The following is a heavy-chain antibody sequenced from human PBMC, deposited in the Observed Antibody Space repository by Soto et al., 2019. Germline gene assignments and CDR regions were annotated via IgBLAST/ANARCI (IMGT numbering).Heavy chain of an antibody. CDR1: GYTFTNYG. J-gene: IGHJ6*02. CDR2: ISGYNGNT. Sequence: QVQVVQSGDEVKKPGASVKVSCKASGYTFTNYGFSWVRQAPGQGLEWMGWISGYNGNTKYAEKFQGRVTMTTDTYTSTAHMGLRSLRSDDTAVYYCAREGQAPYYYYGMDVWGQGTAVTVSS. V-gene: IGHV1-18*01. CDR3: AREGQAPYYYYGMDV.